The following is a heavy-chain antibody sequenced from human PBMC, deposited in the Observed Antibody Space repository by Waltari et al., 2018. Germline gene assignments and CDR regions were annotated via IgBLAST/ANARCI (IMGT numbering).Heavy chain of an antibody. D-gene: IGHD4-17*01. CDR3: ARDRTVTTGDYYYYYYMDV. Sequence: QVQLVQSGAEVKKPGASVKVSCKASGYTFTGYYMHWVRQATGQGLEWMGWINPNSGGTNYAQKFQVRVTITRDTSISTAYMELSRLRSDDTAVYYCARDRTVTTGDYYYYYYMDVWGKGTTVTISS. V-gene: IGHV1-2*02. J-gene: IGHJ6*03. CDR1: GYTFTGYY. CDR2: INPNSGGT.